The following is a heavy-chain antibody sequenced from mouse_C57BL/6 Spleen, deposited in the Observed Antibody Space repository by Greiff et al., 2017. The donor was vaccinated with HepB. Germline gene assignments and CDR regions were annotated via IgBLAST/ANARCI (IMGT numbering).Heavy chain of an antibody. Sequence: QVQLQQPGAELVRPGTSVKLSCKASGYTFTSYWMHWVKQRPGQGLEWIGVIDPSDSYTNYNQKFKGKATLTVDTSSSTAYMQLSSLTSEDSAVYYCAREKQLRLSDYWGQGTTLTVSS. V-gene: IGHV1-59*01. CDR1: GYTFTSYW. J-gene: IGHJ2*01. D-gene: IGHD3-2*02. CDR2: IDPSDSYT. CDR3: AREKQLRLSDY.